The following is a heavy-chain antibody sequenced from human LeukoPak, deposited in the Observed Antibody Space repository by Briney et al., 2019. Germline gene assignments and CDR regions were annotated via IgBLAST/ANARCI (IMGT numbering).Heavy chain of an antibody. CDR3: ARADLTRAISPDY. V-gene: IGHV7-4-1*02. CDR2: INTNTGNP. Sequence: GASVKVSCKASGYTFTSYYMHWVRQAPGQGLEWMGWINTNTGNPTYAQGFTGRFVFPLDTSVSTAYLQISSLKAEDTAVYYCARADLTRAISPDYWGQGTLVTVSS. D-gene: IGHD3-3*01. J-gene: IGHJ4*02. CDR1: GYTFTSYY.